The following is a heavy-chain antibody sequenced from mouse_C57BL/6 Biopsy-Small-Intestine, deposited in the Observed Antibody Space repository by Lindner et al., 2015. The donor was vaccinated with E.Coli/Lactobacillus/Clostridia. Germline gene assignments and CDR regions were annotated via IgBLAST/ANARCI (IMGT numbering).Heavy chain of an antibody. CDR1: GYTFTDYN. V-gene: IGHV1-34*02. CDR3: ARKETMDY. CDR2: IYPNNGGT. Sequence: VQLQESGPELVKPGASVKISCKASGYTFTDYNMDWVKQSHGKTLEWIGYIYPNNGGTGYNQKFKSKATLTVDKSSSTAYMELHSLTSEDSAVYYCARKETMDYWGQGTSVTVSS. J-gene: IGHJ4*01.